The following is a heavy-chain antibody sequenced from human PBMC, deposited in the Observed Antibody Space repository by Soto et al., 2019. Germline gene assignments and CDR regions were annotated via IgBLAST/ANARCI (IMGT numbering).Heavy chain of an antibody. V-gene: IGHV1-69*08. CDR3: AREMATIADWFDP. CDR1: GGTFSSYT. Sequence: QVQLVQSGAEVKKPGSSVKVSCKASGGTFSSYTISWVRQAPGQGLEWMGRIIPILGIANYAQKFQGRVTMTADKSTSTAYMELSSLRSEDTAVYYCAREMATIADWFDPWGQGTLVTVSS. J-gene: IGHJ5*02. CDR2: IIPILGIA. D-gene: IGHD5-12*01.